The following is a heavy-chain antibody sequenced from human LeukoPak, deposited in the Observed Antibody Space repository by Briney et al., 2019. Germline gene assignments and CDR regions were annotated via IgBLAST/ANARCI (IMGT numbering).Heavy chain of an antibody. V-gene: IGHV4-59*01. CDR1: GFTFSSYW. J-gene: IGHJ6*03. D-gene: IGHD3-10*01. CDR2: IYYSGST. Sequence: GSLRLSCAASGFTFSSYWMHWIRQPPGKGLEGIGYIYYSGSTNYNPSLKSRVTISEDTSKNQFSLKLSQVTAADTAVYYCARVPRGGYYYYYMDVWGKGTTVTVSS. CDR3: ARVPRGGYYYYYMDV.